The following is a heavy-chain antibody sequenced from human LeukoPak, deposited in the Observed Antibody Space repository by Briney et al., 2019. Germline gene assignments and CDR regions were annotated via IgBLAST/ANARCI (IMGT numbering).Heavy chain of an antibody. CDR2: IRYDGSNK. Sequence: GGSLRLSCAASGFTFSSYGMHWVRQAPGKGLEWVAVIRYDGSNKYYADSVKGRFTISRDNSKNTLYLQMNSLRAEDTAVYYCAREGDYDFWSGYYGRFDYWGQGTLVTVSS. D-gene: IGHD3-3*01. CDR1: GFTFSSYG. J-gene: IGHJ4*02. CDR3: AREGDYDFWSGYYGRFDY. V-gene: IGHV3-33*01.